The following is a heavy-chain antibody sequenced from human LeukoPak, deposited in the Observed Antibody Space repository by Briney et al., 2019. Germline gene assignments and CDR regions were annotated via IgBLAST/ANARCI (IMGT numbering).Heavy chain of an antibody. Sequence: HPAGTLRLSCAASGFTFSSYEMSWVRQAPGKGLEWVSYISSSGSTIYYADSVKGRFTISRDNAKNSLYLQMNGLRAEDTAVYYCARDEDGSGWYDYWGQRTLVTVSS. CDR3: ARDEDGSGWYDY. CDR2: ISSSGSTI. V-gene: IGHV3-48*03. D-gene: IGHD6-19*01. J-gene: IGHJ4*02. CDR1: GFTFSSYE.